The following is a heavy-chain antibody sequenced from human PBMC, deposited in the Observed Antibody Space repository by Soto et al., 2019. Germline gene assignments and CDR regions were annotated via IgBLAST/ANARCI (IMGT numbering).Heavy chain of an antibody. CDR1: GFTVTTNY. J-gene: IGHJ3*02. CDR3: ARDFSGKNDAFDI. Sequence: EVQLVESGGGLVQPGGSLRLSCAASGFTVTTNYMSWVRQPPGKGLEWVSVVHSGGSTYYADSVKGRITGVRDNCKDTLYLKMNRLRAADTAVYECARDFSGKNDAFDIWGQGTVVTVSS. D-gene: IGHD3-10*01. CDR2: VHSGGST. V-gene: IGHV3-66*01.